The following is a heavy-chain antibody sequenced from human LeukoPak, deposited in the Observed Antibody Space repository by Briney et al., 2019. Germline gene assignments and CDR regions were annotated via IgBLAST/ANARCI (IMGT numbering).Heavy chain of an antibody. V-gene: IGHV3-11*04. CDR1: GFNFSDCY. CDR2: ISSSGRTI. Sequence: GGSLRLSCAAFGFNFSDCYMSWIRQAPGKGLEWVSYISSSGRTIYYADSVKGRFSISRDNAKNSLYLQMNSLRAEDTAVYYCARDPPGGSLDYWGQGTLVTVSS. CDR3: ARDPPGGSLDY. J-gene: IGHJ4*02. D-gene: IGHD1-26*01.